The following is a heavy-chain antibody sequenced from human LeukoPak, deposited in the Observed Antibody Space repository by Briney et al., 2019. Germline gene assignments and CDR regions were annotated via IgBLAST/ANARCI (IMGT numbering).Heavy chain of an antibody. Sequence: GRSLRLSCVVSGLTFSDYYMSWTRQAAGKGPELVSSISPSGSSIFYVDSVKGRFTISRDNAKNSLYLQMNSLRAEDTAVYYCTRGHHGLEYCGQGTLFTVSS. J-gene: IGHJ4*02. CDR2: ISPSGSSI. V-gene: IGHV3-11*01. CDR1: GLTFSDYY. CDR3: TRGHHGLEY. D-gene: IGHD1-14*01.